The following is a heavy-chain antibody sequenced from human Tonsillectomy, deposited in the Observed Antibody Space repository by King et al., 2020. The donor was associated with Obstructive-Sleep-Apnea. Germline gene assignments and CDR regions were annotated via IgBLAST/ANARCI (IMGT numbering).Heavy chain of an antibody. CDR1: GYTFTQYA. CDR2: INAATGNT. V-gene: IGHV1-3*01. CDR3: ARGGGSTSGAFQSPLWAY. Sequence: VQLVQSGAEVRKPGASVNISCKASGYTFTQYAIHWLRQAPGQRLEWLGWINAATGNTRYSQRFQGRVTITRDKSASTAYMDLSSLRSDDTALYFCARGGGSTSGAFQSPLWAYGGQGTLVTVSS. D-gene: IGHD3-10*01. J-gene: IGHJ4*02.